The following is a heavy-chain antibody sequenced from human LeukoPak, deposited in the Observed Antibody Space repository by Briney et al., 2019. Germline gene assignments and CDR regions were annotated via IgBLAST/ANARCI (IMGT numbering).Heavy chain of an antibody. CDR1: GGSFSSYA. D-gene: IGHD2-15*01. CDR2: IIPIFGTA. J-gene: IGHJ4*02. Sequence: SVKVSCKASGGSFSSYAISWVRQAPGQGLEWMGGIIPIFGTANYAQKFQGRVTITADESTSTAYMELSSLRSEDTAVYYCASGDYCSGGSCYFDYWGQETLVTVSS. CDR3: ASGDYCSGGSCYFDY. V-gene: IGHV1-69*13.